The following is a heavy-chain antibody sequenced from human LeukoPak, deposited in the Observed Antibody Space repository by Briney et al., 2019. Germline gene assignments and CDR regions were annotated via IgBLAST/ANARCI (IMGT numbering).Heavy chain of an antibody. J-gene: IGHJ4*02. CDR3: ARAMGRYSSRYFDY. Sequence: GGSLRLSCAASGFTFSSYAMSWVRQAPGKGLEWVSAISGSGGSTYYADSVKGRFTISRDNAKNSLYLQMNSLRAEDTAVYYCARAMGRYSSRYFDYWGQGTLVTVSS. CDR1: GFTFSSYA. CDR2: ISGSGGST. V-gene: IGHV3-23*01. D-gene: IGHD5-18*01.